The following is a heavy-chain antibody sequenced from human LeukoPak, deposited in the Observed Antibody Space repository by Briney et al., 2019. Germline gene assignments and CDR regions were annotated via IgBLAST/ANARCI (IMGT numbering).Heavy chain of an antibody. CDR1: GFNFSSYA. CDR2: ISYGGIDK. Sequence: PGTSLRLSCAASGFNFSSYAMHWVRQAPGEGLEWVGLISYGGIDKSYADSVKGRFTISRDSSKRTLYLQMNSLRAEATAMYYCARESWSDSVAFDIWGLGTMVIVSS. V-gene: IGHV3-30*04. CDR3: ARESWSDSVAFDI. D-gene: IGHD3-3*01. J-gene: IGHJ3*02.